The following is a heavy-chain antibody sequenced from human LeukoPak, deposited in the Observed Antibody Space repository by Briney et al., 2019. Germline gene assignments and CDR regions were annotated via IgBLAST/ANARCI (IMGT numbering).Heavy chain of an antibody. V-gene: IGHV1-46*01. CDR2: INPSGGST. J-gene: IGHJ4*02. CDR1: GYTFTSYY. D-gene: IGHD4-17*01. Sequence: ASVKVSCKASGYTFTSYYMHWVRQAPGQGLERMGIINPSGGSTSYAQKFQGRVTMTRDTSTSTVYMELSSLRSKDTAVYYCARDYSGAAPFDYWGQGTLVTVSS. CDR3: ARDYSGAAPFDY.